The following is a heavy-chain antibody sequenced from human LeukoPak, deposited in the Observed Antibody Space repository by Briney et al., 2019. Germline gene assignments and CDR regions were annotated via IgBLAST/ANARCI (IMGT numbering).Heavy chain of an antibody. CDR3: ARTRWQWLVQASLGYFDY. D-gene: IGHD6-19*01. Sequence: PGESLQISCKGSGYSFTSYWIGWVRQMPGKGLEWMGIIYPGDSDTRHSPSFQGQVTISADKSISTAYLQWSSLKASDTAMYYCARTRWQWLVQASLGYFDYWGQGTLVTVSS. V-gene: IGHV5-51*01. J-gene: IGHJ4*02. CDR1: GYSFTSYW. CDR2: IYPGDSDT.